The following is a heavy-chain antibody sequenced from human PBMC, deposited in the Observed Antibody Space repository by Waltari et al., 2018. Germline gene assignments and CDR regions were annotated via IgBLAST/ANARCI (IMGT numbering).Heavy chain of an antibody. CDR1: GGTFSSYT. Sequence: QVQLVQSGAEVKKPGSSVKVSCKASGGTFSSYTISWVRQAPGQGLEWMGRISPILGIANYAQKFQGRVTITADKSTSTAYMELSSLRSEDTAVYYCARGRRFGELTGFDPWGQGTLVTVSS. CDR2: ISPILGIA. D-gene: IGHD3-10*01. V-gene: IGHV1-69*02. J-gene: IGHJ5*02. CDR3: ARGRRFGELTGFDP.